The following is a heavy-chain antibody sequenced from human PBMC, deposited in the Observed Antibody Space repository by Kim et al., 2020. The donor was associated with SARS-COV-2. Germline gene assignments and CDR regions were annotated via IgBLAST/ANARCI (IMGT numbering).Heavy chain of an antibody. V-gene: IGHV4-4*02. Sequence: SETLSLTCAVSGGSITSSNWWSWVRQPPGRGLEWIGEIFHSGSTNYNPSLKSRITMSLDKSKNQFSLRLTSVTAADTAVYYCAGVGTINPAGWGQGTLVTLSS. CDR3: AGVGTINPAG. J-gene: IGHJ4*02. D-gene: IGHD3-10*01. CDR2: IFHSGST. CDR1: GGSITSSNW.